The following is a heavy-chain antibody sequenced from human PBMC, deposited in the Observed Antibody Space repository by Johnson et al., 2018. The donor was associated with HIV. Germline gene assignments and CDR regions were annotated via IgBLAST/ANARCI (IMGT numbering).Heavy chain of an antibody. V-gene: IGHV3-73*01. D-gene: IGHD3-22*01. Sequence: VHLVESGGGLVQPGGSLKLSCVASGFTFSASAIHWVRQASGKGLEWVGHISSKTNSYATELAASLKGRFTISRDDSKNTAYLQINSLKSEDAAVYYCTRDTYYYDSSGYLDAFDIWGQGTMVTVSS. CDR1: GFTFSASA. CDR3: TRDTYYYDSSGYLDAFDI. J-gene: IGHJ3*02. CDR2: ISSKTNSYAT.